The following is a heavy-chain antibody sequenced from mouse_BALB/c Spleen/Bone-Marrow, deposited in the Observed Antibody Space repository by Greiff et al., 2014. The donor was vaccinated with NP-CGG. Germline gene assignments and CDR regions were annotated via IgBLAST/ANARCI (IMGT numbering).Heavy chain of an antibody. J-gene: IGHJ3*01. Sequence: EVQRVESGAELVKPGASVKLSCTASGFNIKDTYMHWVKQRPEQGLEWIGRIGPANGNTKYDPKFQGKATITADTSSNTAYLQLSSLTSEDTAVYYCATYYCGSSWGFAYWGQGTLVTVSA. CDR1: GFNIKDTY. D-gene: IGHD1-1*01. CDR2: IGPANGNT. CDR3: ATYYCGSSWGFAY. V-gene: IGHV14-3*02.